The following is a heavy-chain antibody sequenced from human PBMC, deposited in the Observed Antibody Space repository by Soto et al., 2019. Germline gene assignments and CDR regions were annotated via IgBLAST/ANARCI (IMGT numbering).Heavy chain of an antibody. CDR1: GGDFNSYS. J-gene: IGHJ4*02. V-gene: IGHV3-48*01. D-gene: IGHD1-26*01. CDR2: INSGSTSV. Sequence: GGSLRHSCVASGGDFNSYSMSWVRQAPGKGLEWISYINSGSTSVFYADSVKGRFTISRDNAKNSLYLQMNSLRAEDTAVYYCTSSASPDAYWGQGTLVTVSS. CDR3: TSSASPDAY.